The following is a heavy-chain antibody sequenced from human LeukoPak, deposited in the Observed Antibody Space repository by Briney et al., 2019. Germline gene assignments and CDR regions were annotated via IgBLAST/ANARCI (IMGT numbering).Heavy chain of an antibody. Sequence: SETLSLTCAVYGGSFSGYYWRGIPRPPGRGLEWIGEINNSGSTNYNPSLKSRITISVDTSKHQFSLKLSSVTAAGTAVYCCARGEIVVVVAVTTRYYYYGMDVWGKGTTGTVSS. CDR2: INNSGST. D-gene: IGHD2-15*01. J-gene: IGHJ6*04. V-gene: IGHV4-34*01. CDR3: ARGEIVVVVAVTTRYYYYGMDV. CDR1: GGSFSGYY.